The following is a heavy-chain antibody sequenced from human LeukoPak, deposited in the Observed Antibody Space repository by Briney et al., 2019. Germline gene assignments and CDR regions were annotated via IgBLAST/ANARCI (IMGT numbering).Heavy chain of an antibody. Sequence: SETLSLTCTVSGYSISSVYDWCWIRHPPGKVLEGIGSIYHSGGTYYNPSLKSRVTIAVDTSKNQSSLKLSSVTAPAPAVYYCASVYRASSGYYGGSSDYWGQGTLVTVSS. J-gene: IGHJ4*02. CDR3: ASVYRASSGYYGGSSDY. D-gene: IGHD3-22*01. CDR1: GYSISSVYD. CDR2: IYHSGGT. V-gene: IGHV4-38-2*02.